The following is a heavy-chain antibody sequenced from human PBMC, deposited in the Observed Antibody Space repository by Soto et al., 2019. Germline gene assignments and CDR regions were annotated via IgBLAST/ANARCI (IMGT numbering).Heavy chain of an antibody. CDR1: GFTLGTYW. V-gene: IGHV3-7*05. CDR3: ARDVSPGSSSLYLDAFDI. J-gene: IGHJ3*02. CDR2: IKQDESKK. D-gene: IGHD3-10*01. Sequence: EVQLEESGGGLVQPGGSLRLSCAASGFTLGTYWMTWVRQAPGKGLEWVANIKQDESKKSYLDSVRSRFTISRDNARNSLYLQMNSLRVEDTGLYYCARDVSPGSSSLYLDAFDIWGQGTMVIVSS.